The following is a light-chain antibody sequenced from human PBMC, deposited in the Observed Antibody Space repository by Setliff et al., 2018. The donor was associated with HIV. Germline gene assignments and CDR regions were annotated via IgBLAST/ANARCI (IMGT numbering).Light chain of an antibody. CDR2: EVT. Sequence: QSALAQPASVSGSPGQSITISCTGTSSDVGGYNYVPWYQQHPGKAPKLIIYEVTNRPSGVSNRFSGSKSGNTASLTISGLQAEDEADYYCSSYRSSDTGVFGTGTKV. CDR1: SSDVGGYNY. CDR3: SSYRSSDTGV. V-gene: IGLV2-14*01. J-gene: IGLJ1*01.